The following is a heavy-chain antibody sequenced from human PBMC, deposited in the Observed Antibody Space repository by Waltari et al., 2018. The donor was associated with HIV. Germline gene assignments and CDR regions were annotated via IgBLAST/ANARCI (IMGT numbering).Heavy chain of an antibody. D-gene: IGHD3-16*01. CDR3: YGGGDAY. CDR1: GFTFSTAG. CDR2: IKRKRDGGTK. J-gene: IGHJ4*02. V-gene: IGHV3-15*01. Sequence: EVQLVESGGGLVKPGGSLTLSCAASGFTFSTAGMGWVRQAPGKGLEGVGRIKRKRDGGTKDYTAPVKGRFTISRDDSKNTLYLQMNSLTTEDSGVYYCYGGGDAYWGRGTLVTVSS.